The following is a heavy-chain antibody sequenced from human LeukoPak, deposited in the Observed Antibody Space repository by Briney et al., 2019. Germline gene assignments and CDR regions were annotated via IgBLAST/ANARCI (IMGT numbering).Heavy chain of an antibody. D-gene: IGHD1-26*01. CDR2: MNPNSGNT. J-gene: IGHJ5*02. Sequence: GASVKVSCKASGYTFTSYDINWVRQATGQGLEWMGWMNPNSGNTGYAQKFQGRVTITRNTSISTAYMELSSLRSEDTAVYYCAREGSGSYWGNWFDPWGQGTLVTVSS. CDR3: AREGSGSYWGNWFDP. V-gene: IGHV1-8*03. CDR1: GYTFTSYD.